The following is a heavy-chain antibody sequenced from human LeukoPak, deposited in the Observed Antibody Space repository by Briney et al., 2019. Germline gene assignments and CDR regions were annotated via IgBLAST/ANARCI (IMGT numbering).Heavy chain of an antibody. D-gene: IGHD3-9*01. Sequence: QPGGSLRLSCAASGFTFSSYAMSWVRQAPGEGLEWVAVISYDGSNKYYADSVKGRFTISRDNSKNTLYLQMNSLRAEDTAVYYCAKDRDYYDILTGWDFDYWGQGTLVTVSS. J-gene: IGHJ4*02. CDR2: ISYDGSNK. CDR3: AKDRDYYDILTGWDFDY. V-gene: IGHV3-30*18. CDR1: GFTFSSYA.